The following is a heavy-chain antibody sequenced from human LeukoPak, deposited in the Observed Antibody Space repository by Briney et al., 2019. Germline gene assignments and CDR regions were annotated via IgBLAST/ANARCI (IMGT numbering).Heavy chain of an antibody. J-gene: IGHJ3*02. V-gene: IGHV3-9*01. Sequence: PGGSLRLSCAASGFTFDDYAMHWVRHAPGKGLEWVSGISWNSGSIGYADSVKGRFTISRDNAKNSLYLQMNSLRAEDTALYYCAKARDYYDSSGYLTLGAFDIWGQGTMVTVSS. CDR1: GFTFDDYA. CDR3: AKARDYYDSSGYLTLGAFDI. CDR2: ISWNSGSI. D-gene: IGHD3-22*01.